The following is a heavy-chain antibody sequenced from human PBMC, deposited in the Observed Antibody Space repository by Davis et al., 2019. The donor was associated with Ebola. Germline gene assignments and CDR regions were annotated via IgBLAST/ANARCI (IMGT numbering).Heavy chain of an antibody. V-gene: IGHV4-59*08. J-gene: IGHJ6*02. D-gene: IGHD7-27*01. CDR1: GGSISSHY. Sequence: SETLSLTCTVSGGSISSHYWSWIRQPPGKGLEWIGYIYYSGSTNYNPSLKSRVTISVDTSKNQFSLKLSSVTAADMAVYYCVRASGSYYYYGMDVWGQGTTVTVSS. CDR3: VRASGSYYYYGMDV. CDR2: IYYSGST.